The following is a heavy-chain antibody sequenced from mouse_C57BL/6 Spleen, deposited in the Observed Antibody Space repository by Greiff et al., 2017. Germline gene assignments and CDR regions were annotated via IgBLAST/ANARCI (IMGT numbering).Heavy chain of an antibody. CDR1: GYTFTTYP. J-gene: IGHJ1*03. CDR2: FHPYNDDT. Sequence: VKLVESGAELVKPGASVKMSCKASGYTFTTYPIEWMKQNHGKSLEWIGNFHPYNDDTKYNEKFKGKATLTVEKSSSTVYLELSRLTSDDSAVXYGARSPYGSRGGYFDVWGTGTTVTVSS. V-gene: IGHV1-47*01. CDR3: ARSPYGSRGGYFDV. D-gene: IGHD1-1*01.